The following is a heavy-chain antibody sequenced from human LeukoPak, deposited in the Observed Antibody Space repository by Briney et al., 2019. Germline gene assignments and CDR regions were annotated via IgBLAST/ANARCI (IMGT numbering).Heavy chain of an antibody. CDR3: ARGAQDSMFRSFNF. V-gene: IGHV3-7*01. J-gene: IGHJ3*01. Sequence: GGSLRLSCAASGFTFSSHWMSWVRQAPGKGLEWVADIKEDATERDYVDSVKGRFTIPRDNAKDSLYLQMTSLRAEDTALYYCARGAQDSMFRSFNFWGQGTMVTVSS. CDR2: IKEDATER. D-gene: IGHD3-10*02. CDR1: GFTFSSHW.